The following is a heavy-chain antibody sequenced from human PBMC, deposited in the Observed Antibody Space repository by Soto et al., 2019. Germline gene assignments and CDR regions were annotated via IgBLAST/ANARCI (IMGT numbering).Heavy chain of an antibody. V-gene: IGHV5-10-1*01. CDR1: GYSFTSYW. D-gene: IGHD5-18*01. J-gene: IGHJ3*02. CDR3: ARSKSGGYSYGYPLDI. Sequence: PGESLKISCKGSGYSFTSYWISWVRQMPGKGLEWMGRIDPSDSYTNYSPSFQGHVTISADKSISTAYLQWSSLKASDTAMYYCARSKSGGYSYGYPLDIWGQGTMVTVSS. CDR2: IDPSDSYT.